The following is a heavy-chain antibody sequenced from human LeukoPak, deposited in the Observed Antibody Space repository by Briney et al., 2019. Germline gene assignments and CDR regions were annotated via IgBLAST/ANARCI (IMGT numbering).Heavy chain of an antibody. CDR2: IKQDGRES. CDR1: GFTFSSYW. D-gene: IGHD7-27*01. Sequence: GGSLRLSCAASGFTFSSYWMSWVRQAPGKGPEWLANIKQDGRESYYADSVKGRFTISRDNAKNSLYLQMNSLRAEDTAVYYCAMNWEYDYWGQGTLVTVSS. V-gene: IGHV3-7*03. CDR3: AMNWEYDY. J-gene: IGHJ4*02.